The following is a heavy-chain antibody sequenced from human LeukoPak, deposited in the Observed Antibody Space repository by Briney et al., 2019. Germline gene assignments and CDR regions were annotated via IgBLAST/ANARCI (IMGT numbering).Heavy chain of an antibody. CDR2: ISYNGNDK. J-gene: IGHJ6*02. CDR1: GFTFNNYA. CDR3: ARDVVGPNRWVYGMDV. V-gene: IGHV3-30*14. Sequence: GRSLRLSCAASGFTFNNYALHWVRQPPGKGLEWVSVISYNGNDKYYTDSVKGRFTISRDNSKNTVYLQINSLRAEDTAVYYCARDVVGPNRWVYGMDVWGQGTTVTVSS. D-gene: IGHD3/OR15-3a*01.